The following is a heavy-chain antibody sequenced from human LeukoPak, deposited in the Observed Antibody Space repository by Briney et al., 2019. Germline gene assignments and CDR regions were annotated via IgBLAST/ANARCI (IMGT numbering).Heavy chain of an antibody. D-gene: IGHD3-22*01. Sequence: AGGSLRLSCAASGFTFSSYAVSWVRQAAGKGLEWVSGISGSGGSTYYADSVKGRFTISRDNSKNTLYLQMNSLRAEDTAVYYCAKVYLSGGYYDSSGFGMNVWGQGTTVTVSS. V-gene: IGHV3-23*01. CDR2: ISGSGGST. CDR1: GFTFSSYA. CDR3: AKVYLSGGYYDSSGFGMNV. J-gene: IGHJ6*02.